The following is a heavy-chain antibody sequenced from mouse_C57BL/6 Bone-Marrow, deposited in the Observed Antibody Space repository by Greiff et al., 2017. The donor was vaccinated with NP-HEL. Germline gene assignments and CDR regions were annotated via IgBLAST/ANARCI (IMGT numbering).Heavy chain of an antibody. CDR3: ARHAGHYFDY. V-gene: IGHV5-12*01. J-gene: IGHJ2*01. Sequence: EVQLVESGGGLVQPGGSLKLSCAASGFTFSDYYMYWVRQTPEKRLEWVAYISNGGGSTYYPDTVKGRFTISRDNAKNTLYLQMSRLKSEDTAMYYCARHAGHYFDYWGQGTTLTVSS. D-gene: IGHD3-1*01. CDR2: ISNGGGST. CDR1: GFTFSDYY.